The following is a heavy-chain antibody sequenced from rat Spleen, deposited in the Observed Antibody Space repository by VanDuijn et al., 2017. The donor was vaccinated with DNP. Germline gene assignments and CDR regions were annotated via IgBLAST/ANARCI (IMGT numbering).Heavy chain of an antibody. CDR2: ISTGGGNT. Sequence: EVQLVESGGGLVQPGRSLKLSCAASGFTFSDHNMAWVRQAPKKGLEWVATISTGGGNTYYRDSVKGRFTVSRNNAKNTLYLQMDSLRSEDTATYYCATLWTLAYWGQGTLVTVSS. V-gene: IGHV5-25*01. D-gene: IGHD1-3*01. CDR1: GFTFSDHN. J-gene: IGHJ3*01. CDR3: ATLWTLAY.